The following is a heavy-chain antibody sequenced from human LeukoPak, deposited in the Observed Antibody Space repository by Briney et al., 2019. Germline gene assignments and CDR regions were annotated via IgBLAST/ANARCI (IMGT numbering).Heavy chain of an antibody. Sequence: GGSLRLSCSASGFTFTRNTMHWVRQAPGKGLEYVSGTTDTGGTTYYACSVKGRFTISRDNSKNTLYLQVNSLRVEDTAVYYCVKDLSGTYSFDYWGQGTLVTVSS. CDR1: GFTFTRNT. J-gene: IGHJ4*02. CDR2: TTDTGGTT. CDR3: VKDLSGTYSFDY. V-gene: IGHV3-64D*06. D-gene: IGHD3-10*01.